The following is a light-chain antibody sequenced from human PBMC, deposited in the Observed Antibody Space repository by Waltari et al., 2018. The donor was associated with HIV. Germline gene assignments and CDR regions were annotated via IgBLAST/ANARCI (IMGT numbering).Light chain of an antibody. V-gene: IGLV3-9*01. CDR1: NIGSKN. Sequence: SYELTQPLSVSVALGQTARITCGGNNIGSKNVHWYQQKPGQAPVLVIYREKNRPSGIPERFSGSNSGNTATLTISRAQAGDEADYYCQVWDSSTVFGGGTKLTVL. CDR3: QVWDSSTV. J-gene: IGLJ2*01. CDR2: REK.